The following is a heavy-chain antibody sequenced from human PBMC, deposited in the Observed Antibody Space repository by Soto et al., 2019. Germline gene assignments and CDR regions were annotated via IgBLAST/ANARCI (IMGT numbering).Heavy chain of an antibody. CDR3: ATGGEYSSSFGGY. D-gene: IGHD6-6*01. J-gene: IGHJ4*02. Sequence: GGSLRLSCAASGFTFSSYGMHWVRQAPGKGLEWVAVISYDGSNKYYADSVKGRFTISRDNSKNTLYLQMNSLRAEDTAVYYCATGGEYSSSFGGYWGQGTLVTVSS. V-gene: IGHV3-30*03. CDR1: GFTFSSYG. CDR2: ISYDGSNK.